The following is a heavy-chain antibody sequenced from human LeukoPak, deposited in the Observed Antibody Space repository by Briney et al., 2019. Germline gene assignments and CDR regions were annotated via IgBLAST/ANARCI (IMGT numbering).Heavy chain of an antibody. D-gene: IGHD3-10*01. CDR3: AREIGRGRISPYFDY. V-gene: IGHV3-66*01. CDR2: LYSDGST. J-gene: IGHJ4*02. CDR1: GFTVSSNY. Sequence: GGSLRLSCAASGFTVSSNYMSWVRQTPGKGLEWVSVLYSDGSTNYADSVKGRFIISRDNSKNTLYLQMNSLRVEDTAVYYCAREIGRGRISPYFDYWGQGNLVTVSS.